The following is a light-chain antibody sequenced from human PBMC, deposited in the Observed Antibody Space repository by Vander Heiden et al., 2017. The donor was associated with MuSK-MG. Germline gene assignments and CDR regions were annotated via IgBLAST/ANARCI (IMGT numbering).Light chain of an antibody. Sequence: QSALTQEASVSGTVGQKVTLSCTGNSKNVGSYSVGWYQQIAHSSHNIVMFGNYRHSGVPDRFSGSKSGTTASLTISGLQPEDEADYYCSTSEYSRSAWVFGGGTKLTVL. J-gene: IGLJ3*02. CDR2: GNY. V-gene: IGLV1-47*01. CDR3: STSEYSRSAWV. CDR1: SKNVGSYS.